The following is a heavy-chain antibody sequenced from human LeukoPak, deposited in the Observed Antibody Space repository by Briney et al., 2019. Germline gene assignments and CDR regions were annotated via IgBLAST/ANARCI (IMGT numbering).Heavy chain of an antibody. D-gene: IGHD6-13*01. CDR2: INPSGGST. Sequence: EASVKVSCKASGYTFTTYYMHWVRQAPGQGLEWMGIINPSGGSTSYAQKFQGRVTMTRDTSISTAYMELSRLRSDDTAVYYCARAGNLNFVYSSSWYGGNWFDPWGQGTLVTVSS. J-gene: IGHJ5*02. CDR3: ARAGNLNFVYSSSWYGGNWFDP. CDR1: GYTFTTYY. V-gene: IGHV1-46*01.